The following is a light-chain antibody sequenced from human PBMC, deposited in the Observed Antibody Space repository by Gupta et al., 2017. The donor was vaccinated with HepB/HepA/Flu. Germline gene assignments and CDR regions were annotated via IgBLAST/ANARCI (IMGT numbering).Light chain of an antibody. CDR2: DTS. Sequence: EIVLTQSPATLSLSPGERATLSCRASQSVRSYLVWYQQKPGQAPRLLIYDTSNRSTGIPARFSGSGSATDFTLTISSLEPEDFAVYYCLQRSSWPLTFGGGTKVEIK. J-gene: IGKJ4*01. V-gene: IGKV3-11*01. CDR3: LQRSSWPLT. CDR1: QSVRSY.